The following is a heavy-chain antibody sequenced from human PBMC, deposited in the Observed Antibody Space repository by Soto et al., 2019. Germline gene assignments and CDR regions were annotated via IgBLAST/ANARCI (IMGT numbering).Heavy chain of an antibody. J-gene: IGHJ4*02. CDR1: GFTFSSYA. CDR2: ISGSGGST. D-gene: IGHD2-15*01. V-gene: IGHV3-23*01. Sequence: GGSLRLSCAASGFTFSSYAMSWVRQAPGKGLEWVSAISGSGGSTYYADSVKGRFTISRDNSKNTLYLQMNSLRAEDTAVYYRAKAPLGYCSGGSCYVDYWGQGTLVTVSS. CDR3: AKAPLGYCSGGSCYVDY.